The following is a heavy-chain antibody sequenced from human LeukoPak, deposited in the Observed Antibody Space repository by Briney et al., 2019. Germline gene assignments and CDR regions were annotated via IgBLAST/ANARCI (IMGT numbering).Heavy chain of an antibody. D-gene: IGHD6-19*01. V-gene: IGHV3-23*01. CDR2: ICDNSGNT. Sequence: PGGSLRLSCAASGFTFSTFAMTWVRQAPGKGLEWVSTICDNSGNTKYADSVKGRFTISRDNSKNTVYLQMNSLRAEDTAVYYCAKDVEEWLVKGGGCFDYWGQGTLVTVSS. J-gene: IGHJ4*02. CDR1: GFTFSTFA. CDR3: AKDVEEWLVKGGGCFDY.